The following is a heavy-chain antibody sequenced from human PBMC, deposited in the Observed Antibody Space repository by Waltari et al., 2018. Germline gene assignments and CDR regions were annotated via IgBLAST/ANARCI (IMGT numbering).Heavy chain of an antibody. V-gene: IGHV4-38-2*01. CDR2: IYHSGST. J-gene: IGHJ3*02. Sequence: QVQLQESGPGLVKPSETLSLTCAVSGYSISSGYYWGWIRQPPGKGLEWIGSIYHSGSTSHNPSLKSRVTISVDTSKNQFSLKLSSVTAADTAVYYCARHKDLGTIVATMDAFDIWGQGTMVTVSS. CDR3: ARHKDLGTIVATMDAFDI. D-gene: IGHD5-12*01. CDR1: GYSISSGYY.